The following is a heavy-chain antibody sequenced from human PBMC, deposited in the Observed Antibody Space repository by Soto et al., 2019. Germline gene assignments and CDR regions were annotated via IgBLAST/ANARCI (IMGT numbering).Heavy chain of an antibody. V-gene: IGHV3-23*01. J-gene: IGHJ4*02. Sequence: EVHLLESGGGLVQPGGSLRLSCAASGFTFSDYSMSWVRQTPERGLEWVSTLTRGGTSYYADSVQGRFTVSRDNSKNTVSLQMHSLRAEDTALYYCTKRATTVPTPGYYFDSWGQGTLVTVSS. CDR1: GFTFSDYS. D-gene: IGHD1-1*01. CDR3: TKRATTVPTPGYYFDS. CDR2: LTRGGTS.